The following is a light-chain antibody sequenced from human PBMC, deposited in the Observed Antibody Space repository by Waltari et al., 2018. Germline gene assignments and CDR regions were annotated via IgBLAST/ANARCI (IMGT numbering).Light chain of an antibody. V-gene: IGKV3-20*01. CDR3: QHYVRLPVT. J-gene: IGKJ1*01. CDR2: GAS. CDR1: QRVGRS. Sequence: EIVLTQSPGTLSLSPGERATLSCWASQRVGRSLAWYQQKRGQAPRLLIYGASTRATCIPDRFSGSGSETDFSLTISRLEPEDLAVYYCQHYVRLPVTFGQGTKVEI.